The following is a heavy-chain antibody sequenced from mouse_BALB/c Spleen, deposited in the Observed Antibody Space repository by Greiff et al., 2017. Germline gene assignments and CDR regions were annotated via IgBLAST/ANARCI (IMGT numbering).Heavy chain of an antibody. V-gene: IGHV2-9*02. J-gene: IGHJ4*01. Sequence: VKLMESGPGLVAPSQSLSITCTVSGFSLTSYGVHWVRQPPGKGLEWLGVIWAGGSTNYNSALMSRLSISKDNSKSQVFLKMNSLQTDDTAMYYCARDLKITTGAMDYWGQGTSVTVSS. CDR3: ARDLKITTGAMDY. CDR1: GFSLTSYG. CDR2: IWAGGST. D-gene: IGHD2-4*01.